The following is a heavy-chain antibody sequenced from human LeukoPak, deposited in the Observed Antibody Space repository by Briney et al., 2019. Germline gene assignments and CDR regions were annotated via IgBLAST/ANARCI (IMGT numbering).Heavy chain of an antibody. D-gene: IGHD2-2*01. Sequence: SETLSLTCAAYGGSFSGYYWSWIRQPPGKGLEWIGEINHSGSTNYNPSLKSRVTISVDTSKNKFSLKLSSVTAADTAVYYCARCKVQAAIDYWGQGTLVTVSS. V-gene: IGHV4-34*01. CDR3: ARCKVQAAIDY. CDR2: INHSGST. J-gene: IGHJ4*02. CDR1: GGSFSGYY.